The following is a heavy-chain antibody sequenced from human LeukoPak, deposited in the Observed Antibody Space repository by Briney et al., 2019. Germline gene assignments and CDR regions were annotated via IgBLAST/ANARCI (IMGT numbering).Heavy chain of an antibody. CDR3: ARAHGHSYSLGDY. CDR1: GGSISSSSYY. D-gene: IGHD5-18*01. Sequence: SETLSLTCTVSGGSISSSSYYWGWIRQPPGKGLEWIGSIYYSGSTYYNPSLKSRVTISVDTSKNQFSLKLSSVTAADTAVYYCARAHGHSYSLGDYWGQGTLVTVSS. J-gene: IGHJ4*02. V-gene: IGHV4-39*07. CDR2: IYYSGST.